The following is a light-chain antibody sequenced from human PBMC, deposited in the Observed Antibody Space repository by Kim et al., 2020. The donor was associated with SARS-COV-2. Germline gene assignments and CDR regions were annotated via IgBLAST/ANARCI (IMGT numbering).Light chain of an antibody. V-gene: IGKV3-11*01. CDR3: QQRSNCIT. CDR1: QGVASY. CDR2: SAS. Sequence: SFSPGQRAPLSVGAVQGVASYLAGSQQNPAQAPRLLILSASNGPTGIPASFSGSGSGTHFPLTLSSLGPEDFAVVYCQQRSNCITFGQGTRLEIK. J-gene: IGKJ5*01.